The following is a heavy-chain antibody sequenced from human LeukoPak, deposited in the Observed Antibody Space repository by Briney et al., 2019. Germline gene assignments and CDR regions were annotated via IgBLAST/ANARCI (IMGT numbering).Heavy chain of an antibody. D-gene: IGHD3-16*01. CDR1: GFTFSAYT. Sequence: GGSLRLSCAASGFTFSAYTMSWVRQAPGKGLEWVSSFTSSSSSIYYADSVKGRFTISRDNAKNSLYLQLSNLGAEDTAVYYCARGWGSYYFDSWGQGTLVTVSS. J-gene: IGHJ4*02. CDR3: ARGWGSYYFDS. V-gene: IGHV3-21*01. CDR2: FTSSSSSI.